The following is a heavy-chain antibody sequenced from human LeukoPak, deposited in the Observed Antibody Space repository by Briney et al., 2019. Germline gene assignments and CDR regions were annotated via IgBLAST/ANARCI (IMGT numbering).Heavy chain of an antibody. J-gene: IGHJ5*02. CDR3: ARGSGWLDP. CDR1: GFTFSNSW. V-gene: IGHV3-7*05. Sequence: PGGSLRLSCAASGFTFSNSWMTWVRQAPGKGLEWVANIKEDGSLKYYVDSVKGRFTTSRDNAKNSLYLQMNSLRVEDRAVYYCARGSGWLDPWGQGTLVTVFS. CDR2: IKEDGSLK. D-gene: IGHD1-26*01.